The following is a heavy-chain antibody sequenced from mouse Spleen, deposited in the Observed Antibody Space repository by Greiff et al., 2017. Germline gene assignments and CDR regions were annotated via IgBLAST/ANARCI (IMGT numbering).Heavy chain of an antibody. CDR1: GFTFSSYT. D-gene: IGHD2-5*01. J-gene: IGHJ3*01. Sequence: DVMLVESGGGLVKPGGSLKLSCAASGFTFSSYTMSWVRQTPAKRLEWVATISSGGGNTYYPDSVKGRFTISRDNARNTLYLQMSSLRSEDTAMYYCARHESNYFAWFAYWGQGTLVTVSA. CDR2: ISSGGGNT. CDR3: ARHESNYFAWFAY. V-gene: IGHV5-9*01.